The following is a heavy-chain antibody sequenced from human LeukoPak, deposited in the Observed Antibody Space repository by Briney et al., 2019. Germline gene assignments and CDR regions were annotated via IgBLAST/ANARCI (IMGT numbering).Heavy chain of an antibody. CDR3: ARGAPAALYYYGMDV. CDR1: GYTFTGYY. J-gene: IGHJ6*02. V-gene: IGHV1-2*02. CDR2: INPNSGGT. Sequence: ASVKVSCKASGYTFTGYYMHWVRQAPGQGLEWMGWINPNSGGTNYAQKFQGRVTMTRDTSISTAYMELSRLRSDNTAVYYCARGAPAALYYYGMDVWGQGTTVTVSS. D-gene: IGHD2-2*01.